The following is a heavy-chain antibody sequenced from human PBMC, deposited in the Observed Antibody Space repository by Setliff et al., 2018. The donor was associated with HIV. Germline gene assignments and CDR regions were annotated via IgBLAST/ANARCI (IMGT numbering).Heavy chain of an antibody. CDR1: GYIFINYY. CDR3: ATMQFGDFDY. V-gene: IGHV1-18*01. J-gene: IGHJ4*02. D-gene: IGHD3-10*01. CDR2: ISPYNGEV. Sequence: ASVKVSCKTSGYIFINYYVTWVRQAPGQGLEWVGQISPYNGEVRYAQRFQGRITVTTHTSTTTAYMELRSLGSDDTAIYFCATMQFGDFDYWGQGTLVTVSS.